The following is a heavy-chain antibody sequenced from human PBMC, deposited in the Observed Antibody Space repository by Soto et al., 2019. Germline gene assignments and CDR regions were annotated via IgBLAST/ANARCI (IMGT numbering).Heavy chain of an antibody. CDR1: RTSITSGSYS. V-gene: IGHV4-30-2*01. Sequence: PSETLSLTGTVSRTSITSGSYSWSWIRQAPGKGLEWIGNIHVTGYTAFSPSLKRRVTMSVDTSKNRFSLNVNSVTAADTAAHFCASGGALSPNGNVPLAFWGKGTVGTVSS. J-gene: IGHJ4*02. CDR2: IHVTGYT. CDR3: ASGGALSPNGNVPLAF. D-gene: IGHD2-2*01.